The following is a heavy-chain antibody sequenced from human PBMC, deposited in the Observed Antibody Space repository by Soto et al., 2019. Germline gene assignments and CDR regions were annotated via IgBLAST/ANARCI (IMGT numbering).Heavy chain of an antibody. D-gene: IGHD3-22*01. CDR3: AGDYCDSSGYSY. J-gene: IGHJ4*02. Sequence: PSETLSLTCTVSGGSISSYYWSWIRQPPGKGLEWIGYIYYSGSTNYNPSLKSRVTISVDTSKNQFSLKLSSVTAADTAVYYCAGDYCDSSGYSYWGQCTLVTVSS. V-gene: IGHV4-59*01. CDR2: IYYSGST. CDR1: GGSISSYY.